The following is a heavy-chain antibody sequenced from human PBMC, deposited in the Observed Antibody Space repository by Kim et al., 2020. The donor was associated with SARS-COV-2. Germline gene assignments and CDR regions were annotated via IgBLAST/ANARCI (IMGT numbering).Heavy chain of an antibody. CDR3: AKEGYYYASSGYSPCDY. V-gene: IGHV3-23*01. D-gene: IGHD3-22*01. J-gene: IGHJ4*02. CDR1: GFTFSSYA. Sequence: GGSLRLSCAASGFTFSSYAMSWVRQAPGKGLEWVSAISCSGGSTYYADSVKGRFTISRDNSKNTLYLQMNSLRAEDTAVYYCAKEGYYYASSGYSPCDYWGEGTLPTVSS. CDR2: ISCSGGST.